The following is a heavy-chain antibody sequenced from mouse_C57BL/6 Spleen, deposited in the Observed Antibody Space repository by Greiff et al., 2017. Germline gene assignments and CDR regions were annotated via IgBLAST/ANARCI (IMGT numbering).Heavy chain of an antibody. Sequence: QVQLQQPGAELVRPGSSVKLSCKASGYTFTSYWMHWVKQRPIQGLEWIGNIDPSDSETPYNQQFKDKATLTVDKSSSTAYMQLSSLTSEDSAVYYCAKGSFDYWGQGTTLTVSA. CDR2: IDPSDSET. J-gene: IGHJ2*01. V-gene: IGHV1-52*01. CDR3: AKGSFDY. CDR1: GYTFTSYW.